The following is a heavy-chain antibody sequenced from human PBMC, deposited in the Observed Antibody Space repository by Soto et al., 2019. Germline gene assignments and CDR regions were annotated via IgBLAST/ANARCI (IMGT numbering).Heavy chain of an antibody. Sequence: QVQLVQSGAEVKKPGASVKVSCKASGYTFTSYYMHWVRQAPGQGLEWMGIINPSGGSTSYAQKFPGRVTMTRDPSTSTVYMELSSLRSEDTAVYYCARDYYYDSSGYSPGGYWGQGTLVTVSS. CDR1: GYTFTSYY. V-gene: IGHV1-46*01. CDR2: INPSGGST. J-gene: IGHJ4*02. D-gene: IGHD3-22*01. CDR3: ARDYYYDSSGYSPGGY.